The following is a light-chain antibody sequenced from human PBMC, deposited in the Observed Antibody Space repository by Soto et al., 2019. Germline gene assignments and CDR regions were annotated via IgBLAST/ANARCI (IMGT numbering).Light chain of an antibody. Sequence: EIGLTQSPGTLSLSTGERATLSCRASQSGYSKYLAWYQQKPGQTPTLLIYGASSRATGIPDRFSGSGSGTDFTFTIRSLETEDFAVSYCQQYDTSPFTFDPGTKVYVK. CDR1: QSGYSKY. CDR3: QQYDTSPFT. J-gene: IGKJ3*01. CDR2: GAS. V-gene: IGKV3-20*01.